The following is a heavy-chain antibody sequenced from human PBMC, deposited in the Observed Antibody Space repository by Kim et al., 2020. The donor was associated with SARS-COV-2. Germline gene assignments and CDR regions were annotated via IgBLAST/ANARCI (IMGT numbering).Heavy chain of an antibody. D-gene: IGHD6-19*01. CDR1: GYTFTSYG. CDR2: ISAYNGNT. V-gene: IGHV1-18*01. CDR3: ARAQSEQWLVLYYYYGMDV. Sequence: ASVKVSCKASGYTFTSYGISWVRQAPGQGPEWMGWISAYNGNTNYAQKLQGRVTMTTDTSTSTAYMELRSLRSDDTAVYYCARAQSEQWLVLYYYYGMDVWGQGTTVTVSS. J-gene: IGHJ6*02.